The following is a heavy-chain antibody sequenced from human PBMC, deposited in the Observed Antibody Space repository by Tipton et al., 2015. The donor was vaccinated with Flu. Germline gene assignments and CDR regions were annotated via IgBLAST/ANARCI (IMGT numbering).Heavy chain of an antibody. D-gene: IGHD6-13*01. J-gene: IGHJ5*01. CDR1: GFTFSNAW. CDR2: IKSKTDGGTT. CDR3: TVAAAGTPWFDY. Sequence: SLRLSCAASGFTFSNAWMSWVRQAPGKGLEWVGRIKSKTDGGTTDYAAPVKGRFTISRDDSKNTLYLQMNSLRTEDTAVYYCTVAAAGTPWFDYWGQGTLVTVSS. V-gene: IGHV3-15*01.